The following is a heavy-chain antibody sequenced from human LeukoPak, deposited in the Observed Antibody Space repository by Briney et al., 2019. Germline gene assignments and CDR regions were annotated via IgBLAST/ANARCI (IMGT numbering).Heavy chain of an antibody. CDR2: IFHSGST. D-gene: IGHD4-11*01. J-gene: IGHJ4*02. Sequence: ASETLSLTCAVSGGSISSSNWWSWVRQPPGKGLEWIGKIFHSGSTNYNPSLKSRVTTSVDKSKNQFSLKLSSVTAADTAVYYCARDGRSDYSKIAPFDYWGQGTLVTVSS. CDR3: ARDGRSDYSKIAPFDY. CDR1: GGSISSSNW. V-gene: IGHV4-4*02.